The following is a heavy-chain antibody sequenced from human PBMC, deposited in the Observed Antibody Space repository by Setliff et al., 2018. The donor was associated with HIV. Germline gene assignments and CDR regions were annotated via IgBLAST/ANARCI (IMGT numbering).Heavy chain of an antibody. D-gene: IGHD5-12*01. CDR1: GYTFNSYD. J-gene: IGHJ4*02. CDR2: MNPNSGNT. CDR3: ARRVSYATSGYSLGY. Sequence: ASVKVSCKASGYTFNSYDINWVRQATGQGLEWMGWMNPNSGNTGYAQKFQGRVTMTRNTSISTAYMELSSLRSEDTAVYFCARRVSYATSGYSLGYWGQGTLVTVSS. V-gene: IGHV1-8*02.